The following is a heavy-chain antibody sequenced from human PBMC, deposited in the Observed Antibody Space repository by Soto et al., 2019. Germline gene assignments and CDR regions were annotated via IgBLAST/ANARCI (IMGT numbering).Heavy chain of an antibody. CDR3: ARENNVQLERPLIDY. CDR2: ISSSSSYI. J-gene: IGHJ4*02. V-gene: IGHV3-21*01. CDR1: GFTFSSYS. Sequence: GGSLRLSCAASGFTFSSYSMNWVRQAPGKGLEWVSSISSSSSYIYYADSVKGRFTISRDNAKNSLYLQMNSLRAEDTAVYYCARENNVQLERPLIDYWGQGTLVTVSS. D-gene: IGHD1-1*01.